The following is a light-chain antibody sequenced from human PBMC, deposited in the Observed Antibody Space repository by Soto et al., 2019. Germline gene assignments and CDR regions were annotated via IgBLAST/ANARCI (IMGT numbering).Light chain of an antibody. CDR2: EVS. V-gene: IGLV2-8*01. CDR3: NSYAGSDNFVV. J-gene: IGLJ1*01. Sequence: QSVLTQTPSASGSPGQSVTISCAGTSSDIGAYVYVSWYQQHPGRAPKLLIYEVSERPSGVPDRFSGSKSGNTASLTVSGLRAEDEADYYCNSYAGSDNFVVFGTGTKVTVL. CDR1: SSDIGAYVY.